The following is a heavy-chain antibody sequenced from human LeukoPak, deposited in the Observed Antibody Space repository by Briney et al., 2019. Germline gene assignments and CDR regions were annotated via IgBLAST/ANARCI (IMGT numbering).Heavy chain of an antibody. J-gene: IGHJ4*02. Sequence: GGSLRLSCAASGFTFSSDSMTWVRRAPGKGLEWVSTISGSGVSTFYAAPVKGRFTISRDNSKNTLYLHMNSLSAEDTAVYYCAKDSFSSRWGQGTLVTVSS. CDR3: AKDSFSSR. CDR2: ISGSGVST. CDR1: GFTFSSDS. D-gene: IGHD6-13*01. V-gene: IGHV3-23*01.